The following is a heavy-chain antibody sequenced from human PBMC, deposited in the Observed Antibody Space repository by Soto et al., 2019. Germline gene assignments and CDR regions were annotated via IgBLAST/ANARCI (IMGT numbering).Heavy chain of an antibody. CDR2: IYYSGST. Sequence: SETLSLTCTVSGVSISSSSYYLGWIRQPPGKGLEWIGSIYYSGSTYYNPSLKSRVTISVDTSKNQFSLKLSSVTAADTAVYYCARGCGRASCPYYMEVWGKGTTVTVSS. V-gene: IGHV4-39*01. D-gene: IGHD2-2*01. CDR1: GVSISSSSYY. J-gene: IGHJ6*03. CDR3: ARGCGRASCPYYMEV.